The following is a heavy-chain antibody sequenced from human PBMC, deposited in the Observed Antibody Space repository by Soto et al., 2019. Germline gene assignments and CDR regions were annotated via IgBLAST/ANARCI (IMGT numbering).Heavy chain of an antibody. Sequence: GGSLRLSWAASGLTFSSYSMNWVRQAPGKGLEWVSSISSSSTYIYYADSVQGRFTISRDNAKNSLYLQMNSLSAEDTAVYYCASQTSGYYYYGMDVWGQGTTVTVSS. V-gene: IGHV3-21*01. CDR2: ISSSSTYI. CDR1: GLTFSSYS. J-gene: IGHJ6*02. CDR3: ASQTSGYYYYGMDV.